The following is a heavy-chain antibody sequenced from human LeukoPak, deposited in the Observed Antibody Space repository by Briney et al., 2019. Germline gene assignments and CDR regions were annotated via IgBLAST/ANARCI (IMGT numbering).Heavy chain of an antibody. V-gene: IGHV3-30*04. CDR3: ARGIGGYYYGSGSLDAFDI. Sequence: PGGSLRLSCAASGFTFSSYAMHWVRQAPGKGLEWVAVISYDGSNKYYADSVKGRFTISRDNAKNSLYLQMNSLRAEDTAVYYCARGIGGYYYGSGSLDAFDIWGQGTMVTVSS. CDR1: GFTFSSYA. CDR2: ISYDGSNK. D-gene: IGHD3-10*01. J-gene: IGHJ3*02.